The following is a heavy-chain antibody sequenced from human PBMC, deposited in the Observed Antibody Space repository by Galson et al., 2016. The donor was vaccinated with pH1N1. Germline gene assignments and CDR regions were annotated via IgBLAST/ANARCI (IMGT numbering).Heavy chain of an antibody. D-gene: IGHD6-13*01. CDR3: ARDPKVGGRAAGY. Sequence: SVKVSCKASGYTFTSYGISWVRQAPGQGLEWVGWISVYNGNTDYAQKVQGRVAMTTDTSTNTAYMGLKSLRSDDPAVYYCARDPKVGGRAAGYWGQGTLVTVSS. J-gene: IGHJ4*02. CDR2: ISVYNGNT. CDR1: GYTFTSYG. V-gene: IGHV1-18*01.